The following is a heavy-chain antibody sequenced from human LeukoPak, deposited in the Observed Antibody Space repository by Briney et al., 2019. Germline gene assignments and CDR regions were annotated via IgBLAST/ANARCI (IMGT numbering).Heavy chain of an antibody. J-gene: IGHJ6*03. V-gene: IGHV4-38-2*02. CDR2: IYHSGST. D-gene: IGHD5-18*01. CDR1: GYSIRSGYY. Sequence: SETLSLTCTVSGYSIRSGYYWGWIRQPPGKGLEWIGSIYHSGSTYYNPSLKSRVTISVDTSKNQFSLKLSSVTAADTAVYYCARGYSYGYDYCYYYMDVWGKGTTVTVSS. CDR3: ARGYSYGYDYCYYYMDV.